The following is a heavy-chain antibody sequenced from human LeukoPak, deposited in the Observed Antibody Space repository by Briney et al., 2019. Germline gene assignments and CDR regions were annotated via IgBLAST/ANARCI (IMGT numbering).Heavy chain of an antibody. J-gene: IGHJ5*02. CDR3: ASLHGYGSGRP. V-gene: IGHV4-59*08. CDR1: GCSISSYY. CDR2: TYYSGST. Sequence: KPSETLSLTCTASGCSISSYYWSWVRQPPGKGLEWIGYTYYSGSTNYNPSLKSRVTISVDTSKNQFSLKLSSVTAADTAVYYCASLHGYGSGRPWGQGTLVTVSS. D-gene: IGHD3-10*01.